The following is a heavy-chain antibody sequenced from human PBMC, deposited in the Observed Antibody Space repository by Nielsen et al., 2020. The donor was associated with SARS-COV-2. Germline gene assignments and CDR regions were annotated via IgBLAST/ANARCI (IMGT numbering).Heavy chain of an antibody. Sequence: SETLSLTCSVSGGSISNYYWSWIRRPPGQGLEWIGYIYYSGSTNYNPSLKSRVTISVDTSKNQFSLKLSSVTAADTAVYYRARGFGYFDWLFYFDYWGQGTLVTVSS. V-gene: IGHV4-59*01. CDR2: IYYSGST. D-gene: IGHD3-9*01. CDR3: ARGFGYFDWLFYFDY. CDR1: GGSISNYY. J-gene: IGHJ4*02.